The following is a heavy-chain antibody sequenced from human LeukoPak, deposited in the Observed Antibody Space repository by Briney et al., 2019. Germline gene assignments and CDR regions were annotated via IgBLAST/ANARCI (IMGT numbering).Heavy chain of an antibody. CDR1: GFTFSDYD. D-gene: IGHD1-1*01. V-gene: IGHV3-13*01. J-gene: IGHJ4*02. CDR2: IGTAGDT. CDR3: ARVAKERVGGVYYFDH. Sequence: GGSLRLSCAASGFTFSDYDMHWVRQATGKGLEWVSAIGTAGDTYYTGSVKGRFTISRENAKNSLYLQMNSLRAGDTAVYYCARVAKERVGGVYYFDHWGQGTPVTVSS.